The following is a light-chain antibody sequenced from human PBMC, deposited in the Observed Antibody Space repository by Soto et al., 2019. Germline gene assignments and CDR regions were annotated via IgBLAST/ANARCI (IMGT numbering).Light chain of an antibody. CDR3: QQYYSYWT. J-gene: IGKJ1*01. V-gene: IGKV1-5*01. CDR1: QNVRRS. Sequence: QMTQSPSTLSASVGDRVTLTCRASQNVRRSLAWYLQKPGKAPNLLIYDASNLANGVPSRFSGSGSGTEFTLTLTSLHPDDFGTYFCQQYYSYWTFGHGTKVVMK. CDR2: DAS.